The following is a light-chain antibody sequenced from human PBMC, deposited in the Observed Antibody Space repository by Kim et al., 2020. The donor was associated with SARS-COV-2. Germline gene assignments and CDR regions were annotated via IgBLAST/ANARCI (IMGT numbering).Light chain of an antibody. CDR3: QQSYTTPYT. J-gene: IGKJ2*01. CDR1: QSINTY. V-gene: IGKV1-39*01. Sequence: STSVGDRVTITCRASQSINTYLNWYQVKPGKGPNLLIYVASTLQTGVPSRFSGSGSGTDFTLTISSLQPEDFATYYCQQSYTTPYTFGQGTKLEI. CDR2: VAS.